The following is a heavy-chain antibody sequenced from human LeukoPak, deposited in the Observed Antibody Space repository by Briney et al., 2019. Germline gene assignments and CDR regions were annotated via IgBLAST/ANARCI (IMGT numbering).Heavy chain of an antibody. J-gene: IGHJ4*02. CDR1: GGSTSSGDYY. CDR3: ALTEVVAATPYY. CDR2: IYYSGSA. Sequence: SQTLSLXCTVSGGSTSSGDYYWSWNRQPPGKGPEWIGYIYYSGSAYYNLSLKSRVTISVDTSKNQFSLKLSSVTAADTAVYYCALTEVVAATPYYWGQGTLVIVSS. D-gene: IGHD2-15*01. V-gene: IGHV4-30-4*08.